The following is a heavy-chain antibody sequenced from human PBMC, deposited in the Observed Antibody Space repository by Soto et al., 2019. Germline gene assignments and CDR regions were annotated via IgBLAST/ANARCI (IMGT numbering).Heavy chain of an antibody. V-gene: IGHV4-34*01. J-gene: IGHJ4*02. D-gene: IGHD2-15*01. CDR3: ARGLEGYIDY. CDR2: INHSGST. CDR1: GGSFSGYY. Sequence: SETLSLTCAVYGGSFSGYYWSWIRQPPGKGLEWIGEINHSGSTNYNPSLKSRVTISVDTSKNQFSLKLSSVTAADTAVYYCARGLEGYIDYWGQGTLVTVSS.